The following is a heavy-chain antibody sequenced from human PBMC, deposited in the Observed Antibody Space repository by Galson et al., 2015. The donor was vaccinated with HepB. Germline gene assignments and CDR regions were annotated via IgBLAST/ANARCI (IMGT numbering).Heavy chain of an antibody. J-gene: IGHJ2*01. D-gene: IGHD6-13*01. Sequence: SLRLSCAVSGFTFSSYWMSWVRQAPGKGLEWVANIKQDGSEKYYVDSVKGRFTISRDNAKNSLYLQMNSLRAEDTAVYYCARGGSSWYKYWYFDLWGRGTLVTVSS. CDR2: IKQDGSEK. CDR3: ARGGSSWYKYWYFDL. V-gene: IGHV3-7*03. CDR1: GFTFSSYW.